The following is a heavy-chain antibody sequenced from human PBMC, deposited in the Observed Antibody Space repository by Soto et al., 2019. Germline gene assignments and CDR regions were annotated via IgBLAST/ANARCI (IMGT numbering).Heavy chain of an antibody. CDR1: GGSFSSYY. CDR3: ARGPLAHCSSTSCYFDY. D-gene: IGHD2-2*01. V-gene: IGHV4-34*01. J-gene: IGHJ4*02. CDR2: INHSGST. Sequence: SETLSLTCAVYGGSFSSYYLSWIRQPPGKGLEWIGEINHSGSTNYNPSLKSGVTISVDTSKNQLSLKLSSGTAADTAVYYCARGPLAHCSSTSCYFDYWGQGTLVTVSS.